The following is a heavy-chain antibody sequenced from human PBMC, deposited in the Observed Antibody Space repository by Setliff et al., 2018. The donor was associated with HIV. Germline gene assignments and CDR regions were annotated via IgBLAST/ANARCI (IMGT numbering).Heavy chain of an antibody. CDR1: GGSISSGGYS. D-gene: IGHD2-21*01. Sequence: TSETLSLTCAVSGGSISSGGYSWSWIRQPPGKGLEWIGYIYHSGSTYYNPSLKSRVTISADTSKNQFSLRLTSVTAADTAVYYCARDHQTMLWLDYWGQGTLVTVSS. J-gene: IGHJ4*02. CDR3: ARDHQTMLWLDY. V-gene: IGHV4-30-2*01. CDR2: IYHSGST.